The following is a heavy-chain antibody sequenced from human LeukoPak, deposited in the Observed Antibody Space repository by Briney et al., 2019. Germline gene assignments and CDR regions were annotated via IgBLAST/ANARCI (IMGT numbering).Heavy chain of an antibody. CDR2: ISSSSSYI. J-gene: IGHJ3*02. D-gene: IGHD6-19*01. Sequence: PGGSLRLSCADSGFTFSSYSMNWVRQAPGKGLEWVSSISSSSSYIYYADSVKGGFTISRDNAKNSLYLQMNSLRAEDTAVYYCARRTVAGTPFAGAAFDIWGQGTMVTVSS. CDR3: ARRTVAGTPFAGAAFDI. CDR1: GFTFSSYS. V-gene: IGHV3-21*01.